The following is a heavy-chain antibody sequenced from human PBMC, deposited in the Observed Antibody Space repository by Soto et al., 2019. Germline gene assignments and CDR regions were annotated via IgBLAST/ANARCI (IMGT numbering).Heavy chain of an antibody. Sequence: QVQLVESGGGVVQPGTSLRLSCAASGFPFNNYAMHWVRQRPGKGLDWVAVISYDGSNSYYSDSVKGRFTVSRDRAKNTLSLQINSLRGEDTAVYYCAKGILSATFAPYAMDVWGQGTTVTVSS. CDR1: GFPFNNYA. V-gene: IGHV3-30*18. J-gene: IGHJ6*02. D-gene: IGHD3-16*01. CDR2: ISYDGSNS. CDR3: AKGILSATFAPYAMDV.